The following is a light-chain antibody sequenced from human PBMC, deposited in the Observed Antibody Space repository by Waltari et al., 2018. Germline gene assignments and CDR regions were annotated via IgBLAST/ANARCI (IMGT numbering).Light chain of an antibody. J-gene: IGKJ2*01. CDR3: QQSYTLPYT. V-gene: IGKV1-39*01. CDR1: QTIYNS. CDR2: DTS. Sequence: DIQMTQSPSPLSASVGDRVTITCRESQTIYNSLNWYQHKPGKAPKLLISDTSTLQSGVPSRFRGRGSGTEFTLTISRLQPEDFGTYYCQQSYTLPYTFGQGTKLDI.